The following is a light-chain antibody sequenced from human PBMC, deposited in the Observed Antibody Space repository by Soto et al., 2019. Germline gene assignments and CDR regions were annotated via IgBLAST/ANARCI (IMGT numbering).Light chain of an antibody. J-gene: IGKJ1*01. CDR3: QHYNSYSEA. CDR1: QTISIR. V-gene: IGKV1-5*03. Sequence: DIQMTQSPSTLSGSVGVRVTITCRASQTISIRLAWYQLKPGKAPKLLIYKASTLKSGVPSRFSGSGSGTEFTLTISSLQPDDFATYYCQHYNSYSEAFGQETKLDIK. CDR2: KAS.